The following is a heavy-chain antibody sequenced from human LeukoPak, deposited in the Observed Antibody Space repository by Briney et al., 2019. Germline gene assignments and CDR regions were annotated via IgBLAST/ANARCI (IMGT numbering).Heavy chain of an antibody. J-gene: IGHJ4*02. Sequence: QTGGSLRLSCAASGFTFSSYSMNWVRQAPGKGLDWVAFIRYDGSNKHYADSVKGRFTISRDNSKNTLYLQMNSLRAEDTAVYYCVKDRSGATFLYVFDYWGQGTLVTVSS. CDR1: GFTFSSYS. D-gene: IGHD1-26*01. CDR3: VKDRSGATFLYVFDY. V-gene: IGHV3-30*02. CDR2: IRYDGSNK.